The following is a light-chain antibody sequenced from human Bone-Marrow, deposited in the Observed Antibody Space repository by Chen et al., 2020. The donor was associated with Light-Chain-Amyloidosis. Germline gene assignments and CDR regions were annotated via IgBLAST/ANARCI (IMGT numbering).Light chain of an antibody. J-gene: IGLJ1*01. V-gene: IGLV2-14*01. Sequence: QYAPTQPASVSGSPGPSITISCTGTSSDVGGDNHVSWYQQHPDKAPQLMIYEVTNRPSWVPDRFSGSKSDNPASLTSSGLQTEDEADYFCSSYTITNTLVFGSGTRVTVL. CDR3: SSYTITNTLV. CDR1: SSDVGGDNH. CDR2: EVT.